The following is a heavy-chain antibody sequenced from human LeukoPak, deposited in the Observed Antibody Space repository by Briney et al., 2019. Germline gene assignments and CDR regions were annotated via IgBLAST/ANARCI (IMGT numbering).Heavy chain of an antibody. D-gene: IGHD3-22*01. V-gene: IGHV4-31*03. CDR2: IYYSGST. CDR3: ARADRSSYYYDSSGYPILLGMDV. J-gene: IGHJ6*02. Sequence: SETLSLTCTVSGGSISSGGYYWSWIRQHPGKGLEWIGHIYYSGSTYYNPSLKSRVTISVDTSKNQFSLKLSSVTAADTAVYYCARADRSSYYYDSSGYPILLGMDVWGQGTTVTVSS. CDR1: GGSISSGGYY.